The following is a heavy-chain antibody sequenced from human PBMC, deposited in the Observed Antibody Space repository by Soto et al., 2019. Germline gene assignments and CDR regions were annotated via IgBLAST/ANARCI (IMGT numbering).Heavy chain of an antibody. V-gene: IGHV4-39*01. J-gene: IGHJ5*02. CDR3: ARGSSSWDNWFDP. Sequence: TSETLSLTCTVCGGSMSSCGYHWGWIRQPPGKGLEWIGSIYYSGSTSYTPSLKSRVTISLDTSKNQFSLKLSSVTAEDTAVYSCARGSSSWDNWFDPWGQGTLVTVSS. CDR1: GGSMSSCGYH. CDR2: IYYSGST. D-gene: IGHD6-13*01.